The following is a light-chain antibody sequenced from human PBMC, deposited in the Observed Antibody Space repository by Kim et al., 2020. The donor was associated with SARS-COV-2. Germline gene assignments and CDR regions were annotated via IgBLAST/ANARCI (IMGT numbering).Light chain of an antibody. CDR1: QSVGNN. CDR3: QQYKNWYT. V-gene: IGKV3D-15*01. Sequence: LPVSVGERATLFCRASQSVGNNLAWYKQKPGQAPRLLIYGASTRATDIPARFSGSGFGTDFTLTISGLQSEDFAVYFCQQYKNWYTFGQGTKLEI. CDR2: GAS. J-gene: IGKJ2*01.